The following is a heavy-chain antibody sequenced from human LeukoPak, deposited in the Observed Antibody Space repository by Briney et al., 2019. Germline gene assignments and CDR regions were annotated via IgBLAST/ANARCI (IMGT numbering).Heavy chain of an antibody. CDR1: GLTFSNYS. CDR2: INSGSTTT. Sequence: PGGSLRLSCVASGLTFSNYSLNWVRQAPWKGLEWISYINSGSTTTYYADSVKGRFTISRDNAKNSLFLHMNSLSVEDTAVYYCARDRPYGGTDYRGQGTLVTVSS. V-gene: IGHV3-48*01. D-gene: IGHD4-23*01. J-gene: IGHJ4*02. CDR3: ARDRPYGGTDY.